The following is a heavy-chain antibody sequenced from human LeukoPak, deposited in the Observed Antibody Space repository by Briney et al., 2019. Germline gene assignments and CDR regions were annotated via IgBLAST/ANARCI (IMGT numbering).Heavy chain of an antibody. CDR1: GGSISSGGYY. CDR3: ARDSFASGGYVSSNYYYYGMDV. V-gene: IGHV4-31*03. D-gene: IGHD2-8*02. J-gene: IGHJ6*02. Sequence: PSETLSLTCTVSGGSISSGGYYWSWIRQHPGKGLEWIGYIYYSGSTYYNPSLKSRVTISVDTSKNQFSLKQSSVTAADTAVYYCARDSFASGGYVSSNYYYYGMDVWGQGTTVTVSS. CDR2: IYYSGST.